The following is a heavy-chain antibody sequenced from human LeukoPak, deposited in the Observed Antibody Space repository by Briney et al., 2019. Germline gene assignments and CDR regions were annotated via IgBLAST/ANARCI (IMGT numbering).Heavy chain of an antibody. D-gene: IGHD2-15*01. J-gene: IGHJ6*03. CDR2: ISGSGAST. V-gene: IGHV3-23*01. CDR3: AKPYCSGGSCYHSGYYYYYMDV. Sequence: PAGYLRLSCAASGFTFSSYAMSWLRQAPGNGLEGVSAISGSGASTYYADSVKGRFTISRDNSKNTLYLQMNSLRAEDTAVYYCAKPYCSGGSCYHSGYYYYYMDVWGKGTTVTVSS. CDR1: GFTFSSYA.